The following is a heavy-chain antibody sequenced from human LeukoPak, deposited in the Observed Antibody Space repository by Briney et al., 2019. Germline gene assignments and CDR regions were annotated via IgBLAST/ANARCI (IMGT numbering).Heavy chain of an antibody. CDR1: GFTVSSNY. CDR3: ARDSGVRDYYFDY. V-gene: IGHV3-66*01. CDR2: IYSGGST. J-gene: IGHJ4*02. Sequence: PGGSLRLSCAASGFTVSSNYMSWVRQAPGKGLEWVSVIYSGGSTYYADSVKGRFTISRDNSKNTLYLQMNSLRAEDTAVYYCARDSGVRDYYFDYWGQGTLVTVSS. D-gene: IGHD3-10*01.